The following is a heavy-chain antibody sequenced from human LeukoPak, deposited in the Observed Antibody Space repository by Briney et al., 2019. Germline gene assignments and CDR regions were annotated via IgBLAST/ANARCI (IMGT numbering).Heavy chain of an antibody. D-gene: IGHD6-19*01. CDR2: ISYDGTNK. CDR3: ARVELYASGWYGSIDY. J-gene: IGHJ4*02. V-gene: IGHV3-30*03. Sequence: GGSLRLSCAASGFTFSSYGMHWVRQAPGKGLQWVAVISYDGTNKYYADSVRGRFTISRDNSKNTLYLQMDSLRTEDTAVYYCARVELYASGWYGSIDYWGQGTLVAVSS. CDR1: GFTFSSYG.